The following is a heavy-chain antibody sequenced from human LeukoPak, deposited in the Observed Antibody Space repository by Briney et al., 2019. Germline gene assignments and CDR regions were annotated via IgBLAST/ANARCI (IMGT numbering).Heavy chain of an antibody. CDR2: IRSKTNNFAT. CDR1: GFTFNNSA. V-gene: IGHV3-73*01. Sequence: PGGSLKLSCVASGFTFNNSAMHWVRHTSGKGLEWLGRIRSKTNNFATAYAASVRGKFTISRDDSKNTAFLQMNSLKTEDTAMYFCTTNYYDFTSFDHWGQGVLVTVSS. CDR3: TTNYYDFTSFDH. J-gene: IGHJ4*02. D-gene: IGHD3/OR15-3a*01.